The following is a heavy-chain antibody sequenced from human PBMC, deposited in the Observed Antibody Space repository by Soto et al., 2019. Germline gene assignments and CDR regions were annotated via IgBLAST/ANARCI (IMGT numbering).Heavy chain of an antibody. D-gene: IGHD1-26*01. CDR3: PRDGVAATTYFRYFDY. J-gene: IGHJ4*02. Sequence: QVQLVESGGGVVQPGRSLRLSCAASGFNFRGYGMHWVRQAPGKGLEWVAITRHDGSNTYYADSVMGRFTISRDNSKNTLYLQMNSLRVEDTAVYYCPRDGVAATTYFRYFDYWVQGTPITVSS. CDR1: GFNFRGYG. V-gene: IGHV3-33*01. CDR2: TRHDGSNT.